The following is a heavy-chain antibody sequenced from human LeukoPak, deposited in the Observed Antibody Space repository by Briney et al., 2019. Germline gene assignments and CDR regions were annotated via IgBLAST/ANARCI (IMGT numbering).Heavy chain of an antibody. Sequence: ASETLSLTCAVYGGSFSGYYGSWIRQPPGKGLEWIGEINHSGSTNYNPSLKSRVTISVDTSKNQFSLKLSSVTAADTAVYYCARVDLVVAAMRRYYGMDVWGQGTTVTVSS. CDR3: ARVDLVVAAMRRYYGMDV. J-gene: IGHJ6*02. CDR2: INHSGST. V-gene: IGHV4-34*01. CDR1: GGSFSGYY. D-gene: IGHD2-15*01.